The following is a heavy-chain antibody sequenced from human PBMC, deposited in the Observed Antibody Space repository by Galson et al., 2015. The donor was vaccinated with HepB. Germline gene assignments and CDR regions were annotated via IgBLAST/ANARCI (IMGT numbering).Heavy chain of an antibody. D-gene: IGHD3-10*01. V-gene: IGHV3-23*01. CDR3: ARMQGDYYGSGSYYRSSPIYYYYYYGMDV. J-gene: IGHJ6*02. CDR1: GFTFSSYA. Sequence: SLRLSCAASGFTFSSYALSWVRQAPGKGLEWVSSISGSGGSTYYADSVKGRFTISRDNSKNTLYLQMNSLRAEDTAVFYCARMQGDYYGSGSYYRSSPIYYYYYYGMDVWGQGTTVTVSS. CDR2: ISGSGGST.